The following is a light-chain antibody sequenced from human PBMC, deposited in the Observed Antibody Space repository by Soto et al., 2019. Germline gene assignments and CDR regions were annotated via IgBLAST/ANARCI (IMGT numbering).Light chain of an antibody. CDR3: QQYSDWPPIT. V-gene: IGKV3-15*01. J-gene: IGKJ5*01. CDR1: QSVGTD. CDR2: DAS. Sequence: EIVMTHSPATLSVSPWEIVTLSCRASQSVGTDLAWYQQKPGQAPRLLIYDASTGATGTPARFSGSGSGTEFALTISSLQSEDFAIYYCQQYSDWPPITFGQGTRLEIK.